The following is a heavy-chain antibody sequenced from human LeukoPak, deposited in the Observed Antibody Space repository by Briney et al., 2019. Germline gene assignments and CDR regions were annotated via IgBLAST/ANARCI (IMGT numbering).Heavy chain of an antibody. D-gene: IGHD3-22*01. J-gene: IGHJ3*02. CDR3: AKELPYYYDSSGNYWRSGFDI. Sequence: PGGSLRLSCAASGFTFEDYAMHWVRQAPGKGLEGVSGIGWNSGSIGYADSVKGRFTISRDNAKNSLYLQMNSLRAEDTALYYCAKELPYYYDSSGNYWRSGFDIWGQGTMVTVSS. V-gene: IGHV3-9*01. CDR1: GFTFEDYA. CDR2: IGWNSGSI.